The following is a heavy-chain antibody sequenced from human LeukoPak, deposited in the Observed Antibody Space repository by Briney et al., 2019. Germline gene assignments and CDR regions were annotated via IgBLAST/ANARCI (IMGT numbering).Heavy chain of an antibody. CDR1: GFTFSSYG. Sequence: PGGSLRLSCAASGFTFSSYGMNWVRQAPGKGLEWVSSISSSSSYIYYADSVKGRFTISRDNAKNSLYLQMNSLRAEDTAVYYCARGPERTGVGTRYYYDMDVWGQGTTVTVSS. J-gene: IGHJ6*02. CDR3: ARGPERTGVGTRYYYDMDV. CDR2: ISSSSSYI. V-gene: IGHV3-21*01. D-gene: IGHD2-8*01.